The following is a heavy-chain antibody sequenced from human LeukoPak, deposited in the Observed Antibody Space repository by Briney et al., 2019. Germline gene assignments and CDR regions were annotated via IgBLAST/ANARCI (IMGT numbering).Heavy chain of an antibody. CDR3: ARDNSVWAFDI. J-gene: IGHJ3*02. CDR1: GFIFSDYY. V-gene: IGHV3-11*01. D-gene: IGHD2/OR15-2a*01. Sequence: GGSLRLSCAASGFIFSDYYMSWIRQAPGKGLEWVSYISSSGSTMYYTDSVKGRFTISRDNAKDSLYLQMNSLRAEDTAVYYCARDNSVWAFDIWGQGTMVTVSS. CDR2: ISSSGSTM.